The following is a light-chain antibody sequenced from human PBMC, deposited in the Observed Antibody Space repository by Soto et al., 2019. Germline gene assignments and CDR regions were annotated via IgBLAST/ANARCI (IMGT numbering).Light chain of an antibody. J-gene: IGKJ4*01. CDR3: QQYNDWPLT. CDR2: GAS. V-gene: IGKV3D-15*01. CDR1: QSVSDN. Sequence: EIVLTQSPANLSVSPGERVTLSCRASQSVSDNLAWYQQKPGQAPRLLIYGASIRATDIPARFSGSGSGTEFSLTISSLQSEDFAVYYCQQYNDWPLTFGGGTKVEIK.